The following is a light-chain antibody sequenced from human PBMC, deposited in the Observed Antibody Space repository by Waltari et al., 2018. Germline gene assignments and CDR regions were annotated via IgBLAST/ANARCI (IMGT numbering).Light chain of an antibody. Sequence: DIQMTQSPASLSASVGDRVTITCRASKSINTYLNWYQQKPEKAPKLLIYAASSLQSGVPSRFTGSGSGTEFSLTISSLQPEDFATYYCQQTYSTPPTFGQGTNVEIK. CDR1: KSINTY. CDR3: QQTYSTPPT. CDR2: AAS. V-gene: IGKV1-39*01. J-gene: IGKJ1*01.